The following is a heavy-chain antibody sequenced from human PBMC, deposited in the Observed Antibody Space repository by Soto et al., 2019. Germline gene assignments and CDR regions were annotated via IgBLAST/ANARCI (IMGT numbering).Heavy chain of an antibody. D-gene: IGHD1-26*01. Sequence: EASEKVSWKASGYAFSDYYIDWVRQAPGQGLEWMGWINPNSGGTNYAQKFQGRVTMTRDTSISTAYMELSRLRSDDTAVYYCARSWLRGELPADAFDIWGQGTMVTV. J-gene: IGHJ3*02. CDR2: INPNSGGT. V-gene: IGHV1-2*02. CDR3: ARSWLRGELPADAFDI. CDR1: GYAFSDYY.